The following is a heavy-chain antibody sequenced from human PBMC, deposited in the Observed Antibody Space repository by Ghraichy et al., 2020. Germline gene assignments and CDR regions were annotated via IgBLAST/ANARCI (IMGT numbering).Heavy chain of an antibody. D-gene: IGHD6-19*01. V-gene: IGHV4-39*01. CDR2: IYYSGST. CDR1: GCSISSSSYY. J-gene: IGHJ4*02. Sequence: SQTLSLTCTVSGCSISSSSYYWGWIRQPPGKGLEWIGSIYYSGSTYYNPSLKSRVTISVDTSKNQFSLKLSSVTAADTAVYYCARRVAVAGRGGFDYWGQGILVTVSS. CDR3: ARRVAVAGRGGFDY.